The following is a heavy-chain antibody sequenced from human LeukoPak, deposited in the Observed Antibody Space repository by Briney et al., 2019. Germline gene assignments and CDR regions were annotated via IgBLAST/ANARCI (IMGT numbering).Heavy chain of an antibody. CDR3: ARGAYSSGWAYFDH. V-gene: IGHV3-48*04. CDR1: GFTFSDYS. CDR2: ISFSVNTK. D-gene: IGHD6-19*01. J-gene: IGHJ4*02. Sequence: GGSLRLSYAASGFTFSDYSMNWVRQAPGKGLEWVSYISFSVNTKYYGDSVKGRFTISRDNAKNSLYLHMDSLRAEDTAVYYCARGAYSSGWAYFDHWGQGTLVTVSS.